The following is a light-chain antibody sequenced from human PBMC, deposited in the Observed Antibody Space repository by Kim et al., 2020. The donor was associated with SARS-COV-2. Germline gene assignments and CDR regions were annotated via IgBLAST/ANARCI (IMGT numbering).Light chain of an antibody. Sequence: SYELTQPPSVSVAPGKTARITCGGNNIGSKSVHWYQQKPGQAPVLVIYYDSDRPSGIPERFSGSNSGNTATLTISRVEAGDEADYYCQVWDSSSDHYGFGNGTKVT. J-gene: IGLJ1*01. V-gene: IGLV3-21*04. CDR1: NIGSKS. CDR2: YDS. CDR3: QVWDSSSDHYG.